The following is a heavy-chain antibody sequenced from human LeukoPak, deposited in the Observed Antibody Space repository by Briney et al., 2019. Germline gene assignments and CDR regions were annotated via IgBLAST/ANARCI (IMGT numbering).Heavy chain of an antibody. D-gene: IGHD5-12*01. CDR3: ARFGYSGWNLEY. V-gene: IGHV3-7*01. CDR1: GFSFRDFW. CDR2: INQGGSVK. Sequence: GGSLRLSCAASGFSFRDFWMTWVRQAPGKGLEWVANINQGGSVKYYVDSVKGRFTISRDDAESSLYVQMNGLRDEDTAVYYCARFGYSGWNLEYWGQGTLVTVSS. J-gene: IGHJ4*02.